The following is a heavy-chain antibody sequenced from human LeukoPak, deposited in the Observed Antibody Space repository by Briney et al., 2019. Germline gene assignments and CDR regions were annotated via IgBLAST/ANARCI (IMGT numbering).Heavy chain of an antibody. V-gene: IGHV3-48*01. D-gene: IGHD3-9*01. Sequence: GGSLRLSCAASGFTFSSYSMNWVRQAPGKGLEWVSYISSSGSTMYYADSVKGRFTISRDNSKNTLYLQMNSLRADDTAVYYCAKGDDILTGYYNYWGQGTLVTVSS. CDR3: AKGDDILTGYYNY. J-gene: IGHJ4*02. CDR1: GFTFSSYS. CDR2: ISSSGSTM.